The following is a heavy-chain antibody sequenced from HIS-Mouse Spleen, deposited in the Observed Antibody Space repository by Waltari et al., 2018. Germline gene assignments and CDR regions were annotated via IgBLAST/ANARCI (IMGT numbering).Heavy chain of an antibody. D-gene: IGHD3-16*01. CDR2: IYYSGST. J-gene: IGHJ2*01. Sequence: QVQLQESGPGLVKPSQTLSLTCTVPGGSISSGVSYWSWIRQHPGKGLEWIGYIYYSGSTYYNPSLKSRVTISVDTSKNQFSLKLSSVTAADTAVYYCARAPIRGYWYFDLWGRGTLVTVSS. CDR1: GGSISSGVSY. V-gene: IGHV4-31*03. CDR3: ARAPIRGYWYFDL.